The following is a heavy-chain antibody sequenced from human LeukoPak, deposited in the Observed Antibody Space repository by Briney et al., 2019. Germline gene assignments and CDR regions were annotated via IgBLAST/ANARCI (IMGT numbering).Heavy chain of an antibody. CDR3: ARGVGYYYDSSGYYLPQSGFDY. V-gene: IGHV3-48*03. CDR1: GFTFSSYE. CDR2: ISSSGSTI. J-gene: IGHJ4*02. D-gene: IGHD3-22*01. Sequence: GGSLRLSCAASGFTFSSYEMNWVRQAPGKGLEWVSYISSSGSTIYYADSVKGRFTISRDNSKNTLYLQMNSLRAEDTAVYYCARGVGYYYDSSGYYLPQSGFDYWGQGTLVTVSS.